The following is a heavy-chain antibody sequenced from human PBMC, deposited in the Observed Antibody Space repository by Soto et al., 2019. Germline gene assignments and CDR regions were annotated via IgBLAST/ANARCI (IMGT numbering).Heavy chain of an antibody. CDR1: GYTFTNCG. V-gene: IGHV1-18*01. J-gene: IGHJ6*02. Sequence: GASVKVSCKAFGYTFTNCGINWVRQAPGQGLEWMGWISAYNGHTNYAQNFQGRVTMTTDTSTSTAYMNLRSLRSDDTAVYYCAIAELWFEELSAYYDGMDVWSQGTTVTVSS. CDR2: ISAYNGHT. D-gene: IGHD3-10*01. CDR3: AIAELWFEELSAYYDGMDV.